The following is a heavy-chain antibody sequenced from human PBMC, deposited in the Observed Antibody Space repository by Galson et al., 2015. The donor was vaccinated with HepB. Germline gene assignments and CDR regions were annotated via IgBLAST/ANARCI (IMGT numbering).Heavy chain of an antibody. CDR1: GGTSSRYT. CDR3: CNSGYDYYGYYFDF. J-gene: IGHJ4*02. V-gene: IGHV1-69*02. CDR2: ITPIAGLV. D-gene: IGHD5-12*01. Sequence: SVKVSCKASGGTSSRYTISWVRQAPGQGLEWMGRITPIAGLVNYAQKFQGRVTITADKSTSTAYMELSSLRSEDTAVYYCCNSGYDYYGYYFDFWGQGTLVTVSS.